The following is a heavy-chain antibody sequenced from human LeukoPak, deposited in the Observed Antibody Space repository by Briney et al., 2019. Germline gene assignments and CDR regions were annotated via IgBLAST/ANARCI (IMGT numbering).Heavy chain of an antibody. J-gene: IGHJ4*02. V-gene: IGHV4-59*01. Sequence: SETLSLTCTVSGGSISNYYWSWIRQPPGKGLEWIGYIYYSGSTNYNPSLKSRVTISVDTSKHQFSLKLSSVTAADTAVYYCARGGSTKADYWGQGTLVTVSS. CDR1: GGSISNYY. CDR3: ARGGSTKADY. CDR2: IYYSGST. D-gene: IGHD1/OR15-1a*01.